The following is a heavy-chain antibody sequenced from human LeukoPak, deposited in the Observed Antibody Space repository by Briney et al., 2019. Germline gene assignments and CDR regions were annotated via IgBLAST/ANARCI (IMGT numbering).Heavy chain of an antibody. CDR2: IYYSGST. CDR3: AREDHYYDSSGTRVDAFDI. D-gene: IGHD3-22*01. Sequence: SETLSLTCTVSGGSISSYYWSWIRQPPGKGLEWIGYIYYSGSTYYNPSLKSRVTISVDTSKNQFSLKLSSVTAADTAVYYCAREDHYYDSSGTRVDAFDIWGQGTMVTVSS. J-gene: IGHJ3*02. CDR1: GGSISSYY. V-gene: IGHV4-30-4*01.